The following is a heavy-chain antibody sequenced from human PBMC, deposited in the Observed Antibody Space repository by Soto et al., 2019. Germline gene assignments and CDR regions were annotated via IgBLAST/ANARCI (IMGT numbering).Heavy chain of an antibody. CDR2: IYYSGTT. CDR1: GYSISSSNW. V-gene: IGHV4-28*01. D-gene: IGHD4-17*01. Sequence: PSETLSLTCAVSGYSISSSNWWGWIRQPPGKGLEWIGYIYYSGTTYYNPSLKSRVTMSVDTSKNQFSLKLSSVTAVDTAVYYCARKNGVLDAFDIWGQGTMVTVSS. J-gene: IGHJ3*02. CDR3: ARKNGVLDAFDI.